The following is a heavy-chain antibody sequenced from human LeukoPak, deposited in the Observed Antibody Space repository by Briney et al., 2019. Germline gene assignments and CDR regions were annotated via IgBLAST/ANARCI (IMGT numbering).Heavy chain of an antibody. J-gene: IGHJ4*02. CDR2: IYHSGST. CDR1: GGSISSGGYY. Sequence: IPSETLSLTCTASGGSISSGGYYWSWIRQPPGKGLEWIGYIYHSGSTYYNPSLKSRVTISVDRSKNQFSLKLSSVTAADTAVYYCARGGIVVVPAAIRERTQVDYWGQGTLVTVSS. CDR3: ARGGIVVVPAAIRERTQVDY. D-gene: IGHD2-2*02. V-gene: IGHV4-30-2*01.